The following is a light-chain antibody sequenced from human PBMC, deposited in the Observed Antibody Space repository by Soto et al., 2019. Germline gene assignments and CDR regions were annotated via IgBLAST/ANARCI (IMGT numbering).Light chain of an antibody. Sequence: DIVVTQSPLTLPVTPGEPASISCRSSQSLLHSNGYNYLDWYLQKPGQSPQLLIYLGSNRASGVPDRFSGSGSGTDFTLKISRVEAEDVGVYYCMQALQTLFGQGTRLEIK. CDR2: LGS. V-gene: IGKV2-28*01. CDR3: MQALQTL. J-gene: IGKJ5*01. CDR1: QSLLHSNGYNY.